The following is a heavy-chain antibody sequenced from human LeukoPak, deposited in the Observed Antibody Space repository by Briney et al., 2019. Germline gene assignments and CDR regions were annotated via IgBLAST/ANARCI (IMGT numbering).Heavy chain of an antibody. V-gene: IGHV1-24*01. CDR2: LDPEDGET. CDR3: ATVSYYYDSSGYQGYFQH. J-gene: IGHJ1*01. Sequence: ASVKVSCKVSGYTLTELSIHWVRQAPGKGLEWMGGLDPEDGETIYAQRFQGRVTMTEDTSTDTAYMKLSSLRSEDAAVYYCATVSYYYDSSGYQGYFQHWGQGALVTVSS. D-gene: IGHD3-22*01. CDR1: GYTLTELS.